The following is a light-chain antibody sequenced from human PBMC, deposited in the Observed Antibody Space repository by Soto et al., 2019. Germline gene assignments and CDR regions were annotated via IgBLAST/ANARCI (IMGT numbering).Light chain of an antibody. V-gene: IGKV2-28*01. CDR3: MQALQTPPT. CDR1: QSLLHSNGYNS. Sequence: DIVVTQSPLSLPVTPGEPASISCRSSQSLLHSNGYNSLDWFLQKPGQSPQLLIFLGSNRASGVPDRFSGSGSGTDFTLKISRVEADDVGVYYCMQALQTPPTFGQGTRLEIK. J-gene: IGKJ5*01. CDR2: LGS.